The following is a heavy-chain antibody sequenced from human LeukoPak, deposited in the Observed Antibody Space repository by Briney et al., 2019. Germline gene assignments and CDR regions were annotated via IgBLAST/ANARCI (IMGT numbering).Heavy chain of an antibody. CDR3: ARGAEYSSGWYP. CDR1: GGSISSYY. Sequence: PSETLSLTCTVSGGSISSYYWSWIRQPPGKGLEWIGYIYHSGSTNYNPSLKSRVTISVDTSKNQFSLKLSSVTAADTAVYYCARGAEYSSGWYPWGQGTLVTVSS. CDR2: IYHSGST. V-gene: IGHV4-59*01. J-gene: IGHJ5*02. D-gene: IGHD6-19*01.